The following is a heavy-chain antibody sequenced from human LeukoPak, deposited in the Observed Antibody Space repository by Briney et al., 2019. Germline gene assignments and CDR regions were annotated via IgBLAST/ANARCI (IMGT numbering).Heavy chain of an antibody. Sequence: GSLRLSCAASGFTFSDYYWSWIRQPPGKGLEWIGEINHSGSTNYNPSLKSRVTISVDTSKNQFSLKLSSVTAADTAVYYCARQLPRRAFDIWGQGTMVTVSS. CDR3: ARQLPRRAFDI. CDR1: GFTFSDYY. V-gene: IGHV4-34*01. D-gene: IGHD4-23*01. J-gene: IGHJ3*02. CDR2: INHSGST.